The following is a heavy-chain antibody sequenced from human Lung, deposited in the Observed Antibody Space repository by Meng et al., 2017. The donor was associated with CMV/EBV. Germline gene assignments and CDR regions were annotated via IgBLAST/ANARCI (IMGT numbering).Heavy chain of an antibody. J-gene: IGHJ4*02. Sequence: GESXKIPCAASGFTFSNYEMNWVRQAPGQGPEWVSYISTSGSTMYYADSVKGRFTVSRDNAKNSLYLQMNSLRAEDTAVYYCARNGQKTGTPSDYWGQGTLVTVSS. CDR3: ARNGQKTGTPSDY. CDR2: ISTSGSTM. D-gene: IGHD1-1*01. CDR1: GFTFSNYE. V-gene: IGHV3-48*03.